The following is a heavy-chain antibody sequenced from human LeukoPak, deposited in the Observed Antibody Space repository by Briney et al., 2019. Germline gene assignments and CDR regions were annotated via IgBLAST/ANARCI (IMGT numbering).Heavy chain of an antibody. V-gene: IGHV4-38-2*02. CDR1: GGSISSGYY. Sequence: SETLSLTCTVSGGSISSGYYWGWIRQPPGKGLEWIGSIYHSGSTYYNPSLQSRVTISVDTSKNQFSLNLSSLTAADTAVYYCATSGWYQTGVYWGQGTLVTVSS. J-gene: IGHJ4*02. CDR3: ATSGWYQTGVY. CDR2: IYHSGST. D-gene: IGHD6-13*01.